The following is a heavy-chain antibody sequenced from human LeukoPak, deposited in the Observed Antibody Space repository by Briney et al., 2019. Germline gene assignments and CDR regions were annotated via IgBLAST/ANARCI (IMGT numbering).Heavy chain of an antibody. D-gene: IGHD2-2*01. V-gene: IGHV1-2*02. Sequence: AAVKASCRASVYTFTDYYIHWVRPAPGQGLEWMGWINPDNGGTNYAQKFQGRVTMTRYTYIRTVYMDLSRLRSDDTAVFYCTREARVGNWFDPWGQGTQVTVSS. J-gene: IGHJ5*02. CDR2: INPDNGGT. CDR3: TREARVGNWFDP. CDR1: VYTFTDYY.